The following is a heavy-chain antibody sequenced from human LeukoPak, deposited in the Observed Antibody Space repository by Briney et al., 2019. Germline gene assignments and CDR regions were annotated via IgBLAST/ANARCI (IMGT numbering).Heavy chain of an antibody. CDR2: ISSSSSTI. V-gene: IGHV3-48*01. D-gene: IGHD6-19*01. CDR3: ARALSAGIAVVGTRY. J-gene: IGHJ4*02. Sequence: GGSLRLSCAASGFTFSSYSMNWVRQAPGKGLEWVSYISSSSSTIYYADSVKGRFTISRDNAKNSLYLQMNSLRAEDTAVYYCARALSAGIAVVGTRYWGQGTLVTVSS. CDR1: GFTFSSYS.